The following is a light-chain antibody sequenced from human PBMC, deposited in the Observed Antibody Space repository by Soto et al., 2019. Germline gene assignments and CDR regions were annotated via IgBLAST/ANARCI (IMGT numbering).Light chain of an antibody. J-gene: IGLJ1*01. Sequence: QSVLTQPPSVPGAPGQRVAISCTGTSSDVGGYNYVSWYQQHPGKAPKLIIYEVTNRPSGISDRFSGSKSDSTASLTIAGLQSEDEAEYYCSSFTSSSTRVFGSGTRSPS. V-gene: IGLV2-14*03. CDR3: SSFTSSSTRV. CDR2: EVT. CDR1: SSDVGGYNY.